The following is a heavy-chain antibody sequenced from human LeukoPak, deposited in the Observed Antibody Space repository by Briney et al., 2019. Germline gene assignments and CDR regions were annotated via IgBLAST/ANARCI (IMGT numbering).Heavy chain of an antibody. V-gene: IGHV4-31*03. J-gene: IGHJ3*02. CDR2: IYYSGST. D-gene: IGHD2-15*01. CDR3: ARAGYCSGGSCYDAFDI. CDR1: GGSISSGGYY. Sequence: PSQTLSLTCTVSGGSISSGGYYWSWIRQHPGKGLEWIGYIYYSGSTYYNPSLKSRATISVDTSKNQFSLKLSSVTAADTAVYYCARAGYCSGGSCYDAFDIWGQGTMVTVSS.